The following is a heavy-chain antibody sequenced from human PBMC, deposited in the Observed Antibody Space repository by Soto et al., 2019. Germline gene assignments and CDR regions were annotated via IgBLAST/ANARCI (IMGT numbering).Heavy chain of an antibody. CDR3: ARGLWISHNGVNYFYPGMDV. CDR1: GGTFSDYA. V-gene: IGHV1-69*01. CDR2: IVPLFGSA. J-gene: IGHJ6*02. D-gene: IGHD5-12*01. Sequence: QVQLVQSGAEVKKPGSAVKVSCKASGGTFSDYAIMWVRQAPGQGLEWMGGIVPLFGSANYAHKVQGRVIITADESRSTSYMELSSLRSDDTAVYYCARGLWISHNGVNYFYPGMDVWGQGTTVTVS.